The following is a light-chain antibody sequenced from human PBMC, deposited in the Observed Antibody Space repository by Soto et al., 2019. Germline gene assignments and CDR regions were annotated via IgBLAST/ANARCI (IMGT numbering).Light chain of an antibody. Sequence: IVLTQSPGTLSLSPGGGATLSCWASQSVSSNYLAWYQQKPGQAPRLLIYGASSRAAGIPDRFSGSGSGAVFTLTISRLEPEDFAVYYCQQYGSSPQTFGQGTKVDIK. J-gene: IGKJ1*01. CDR2: GAS. CDR3: QQYGSSPQT. V-gene: IGKV3-20*01. CDR1: QSVSSNY.